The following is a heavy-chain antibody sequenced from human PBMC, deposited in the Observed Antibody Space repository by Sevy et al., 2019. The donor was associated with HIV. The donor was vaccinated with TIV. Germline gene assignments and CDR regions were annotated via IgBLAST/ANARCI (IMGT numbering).Heavy chain of an antibody. CDR2: IYYSGST. V-gene: IGHV4-31*03. D-gene: IGHD1-7*01. J-gene: IGHJ5*02. Sequence: SETLSLTCTVSGGSISSGGYYWSWIRQHPGKGLEWIGYIYYSGSTYYNPSLKSRVTISVDTSKNQFSLKLSSVTAADTAVYYCAREGNRLELSWFDPWGQGTLVTVSS. CDR1: GGSISSGGYY. CDR3: AREGNRLELSWFDP.